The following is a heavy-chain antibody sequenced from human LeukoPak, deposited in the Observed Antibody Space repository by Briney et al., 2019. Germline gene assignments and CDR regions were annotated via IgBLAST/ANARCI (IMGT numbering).Heavy chain of an antibody. V-gene: IGHV4-34*01. Sequence: PSETLSLTCAVYGGSFSGYYWSWIRQPPGKGLEWIGEINHSGSTNYNPSLKSRVTISVDTSKNQFSLKLSSVTAADTAVYYCARGLIAVVVAATPKNGWFDPWGQGTLVTVSS. CDR2: INHSGST. CDR3: ARGLIAVVVAATPKNGWFDP. J-gene: IGHJ5*02. CDR1: GGSFSGYY. D-gene: IGHD2-15*01.